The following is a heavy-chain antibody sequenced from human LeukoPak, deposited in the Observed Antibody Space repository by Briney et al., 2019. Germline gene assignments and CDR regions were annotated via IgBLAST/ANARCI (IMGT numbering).Heavy chain of an antibody. Sequence: SQTLSLTCAISGDSVSSNSAAWNWIRQSPSRGLEWLGRTYYRSKWYNDYAVSVKSRITINPDTSKNQFSLRLNSVTPEDTAVYYCAREKIPRGVARYYYYMDVWGKGTTVTVSS. CDR1: GDSVSSNSAA. V-gene: IGHV6-1*01. CDR2: TYYRSKWYN. CDR3: AREKIPRGVARYYYYMDV. J-gene: IGHJ6*03.